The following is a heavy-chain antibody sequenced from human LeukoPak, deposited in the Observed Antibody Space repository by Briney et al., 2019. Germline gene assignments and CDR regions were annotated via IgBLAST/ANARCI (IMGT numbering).Heavy chain of an antibody. CDR3: TRGAGSSGWDPFDY. Sequence: QSGGSLRLSCAASGFTFSSYDMHWVRRATGKGLEWVSGIGTAGDTYYPGSVKGRFTISRENAKNSLYLQMNSLRAGDTAVYYCTRGAGSSGWDPFDYWGQGTLVTVSS. V-gene: IGHV3-13*01. D-gene: IGHD6-19*01. CDR2: IGTAGDT. J-gene: IGHJ4*02. CDR1: GFTFSSYD.